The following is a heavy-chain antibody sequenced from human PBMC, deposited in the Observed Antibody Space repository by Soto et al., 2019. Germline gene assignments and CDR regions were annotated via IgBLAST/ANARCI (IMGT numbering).Heavy chain of an antibody. J-gene: IGHJ6*02. CDR2: IIPISGTA. V-gene: IGHV1-69*01. CDR1: GGTFSSYA. Sequence: QEQLVQSGAEVKKPGSSVKVSCKASGGTFSSYAISWVRQAPGQGLEWMGGIIPISGTANYAQKFQGRVTITADESTSTAYMELSSLRSEDTAVYYCARSQGSSTSLEIYYYYYYGMDVRGQGTTVTVSS. D-gene: IGHD2-2*01. CDR3: ARSQGSSTSLEIYYYYYYGMDV.